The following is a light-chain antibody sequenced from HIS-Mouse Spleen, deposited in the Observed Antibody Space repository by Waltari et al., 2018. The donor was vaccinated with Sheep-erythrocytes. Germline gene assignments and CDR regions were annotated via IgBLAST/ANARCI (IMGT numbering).Light chain of an antibody. V-gene: IGKV3-15*01. CDR3: QQYNNWPPGT. CDR1: QSCSSN. J-gene: IGKJ2*02. Sequence: EIVMTQSPATLSVSPGERATLSCRASQSCSSNLAWYQQKPGQAPRLLIYGAATRATGIPARFSGSGSGTEFTLTISSMQSEDFAVYYCQQYNNWPPGTFGQGTKLEIK. CDR2: GAA.